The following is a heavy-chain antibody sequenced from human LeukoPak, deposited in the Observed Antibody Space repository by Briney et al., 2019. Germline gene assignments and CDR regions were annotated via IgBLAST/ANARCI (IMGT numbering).Heavy chain of an antibody. V-gene: IGHV3-48*01. J-gene: IGHJ5*02. CDR1: GFSFSNYA. Sequence: GGSLRLSCAASGFSFSNYAMSWVRQAPGKGLEWVSYISSTSDTIYYVDSVKGRFTISRDNAKNSLYLQMNSLRVEDTAVYYCTRELASWGQGTLVTVSS. CDR3: TRELAS. CDR2: ISSTSDTI.